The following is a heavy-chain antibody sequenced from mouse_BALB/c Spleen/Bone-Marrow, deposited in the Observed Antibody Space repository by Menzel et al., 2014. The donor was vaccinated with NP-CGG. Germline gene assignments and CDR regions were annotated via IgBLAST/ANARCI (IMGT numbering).Heavy chain of an antibody. Sequence: EVQRVESGAELVKPGASVKLSCTASGFNIKDTYMHWVKQRPEQGLEWIGRIDPANGNTKYDPKFQGKATITADTSSSTAYLQLSSLTSEDAAGYYCTRNGNYGAWFAYWGQGTLVTVSA. J-gene: IGHJ3*01. D-gene: IGHD2-1*01. CDR1: GFNIKDTY. V-gene: IGHV14-3*02. CDR3: TRNGNYGAWFAY. CDR2: IDPANGNT.